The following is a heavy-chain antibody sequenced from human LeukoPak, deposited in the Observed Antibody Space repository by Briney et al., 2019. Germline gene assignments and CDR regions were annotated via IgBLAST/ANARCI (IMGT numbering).Heavy chain of an antibody. D-gene: IGHD1-7*01. CDR3: AREDDWNYEDY. CDR1: GFTFSNYW. J-gene: IGHJ4*02. Sequence: GGSLRLSCAASGFTFSNYWMSWVRQAPGKGLEWVANIKQDGSEKYYVNSVKGRFTISRDNAKNSLYLQMNSLRAEDTAIYYCAREDDWNYEDYWGRGTLVTVSS. V-gene: IGHV3-7*01. CDR2: IKQDGSEK.